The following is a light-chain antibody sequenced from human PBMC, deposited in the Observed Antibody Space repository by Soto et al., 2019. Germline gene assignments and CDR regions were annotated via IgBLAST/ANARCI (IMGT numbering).Light chain of an antibody. CDR2: GPS. Sequence: EIVRTQSPATLSVWPGERVTLSVRASQSINSDLAWYQQRPGQAPRLLIYGPSTRATGIPARFSGSGYGTEFTLTISSLQSEDFALYYCQQYNNGWTFGQGAKVDIK. CDR3: QQYNNGWT. CDR1: QSINSD. V-gene: IGKV3-15*01. J-gene: IGKJ1*01.